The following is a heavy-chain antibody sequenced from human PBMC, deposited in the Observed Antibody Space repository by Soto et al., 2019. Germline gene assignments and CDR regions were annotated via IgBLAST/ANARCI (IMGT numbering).Heavy chain of an antibody. D-gene: IGHD2-2*01. CDR3: ARHGRYCSSTSGYEDWFDP. J-gene: IGHJ5*02. CDR1: GGSISSSSYY. Sequence: PSETLSLTCTVSGGSISSSSYYWGWIRQPPGKGLEWIGSIYYSGSTYYNPSLKSRVTISVDTSKNQFSLKLSSVTAADTAVYYCARHGRYCSSTSGYEDWFDPWGQRTLVTVSS. V-gene: IGHV4-39*01. CDR2: IYYSGST.